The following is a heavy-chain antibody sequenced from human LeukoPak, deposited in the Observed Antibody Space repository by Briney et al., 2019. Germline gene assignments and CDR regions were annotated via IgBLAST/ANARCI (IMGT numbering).Heavy chain of an antibody. CDR1: GLTDSSSH. Sequence: QTGGSLRLSCAASGLTDSSSHTICLRQAPGKGLEWVSLVCSDGNTHYAASVKGRFTISRDNSKNTLYLQMNSLRVDDTAMYYCAAATSGFDNWGHRTLVTVSS. CDR2: VCSDGNT. V-gene: IGHV3-53*01. D-gene: IGHD1-26*01. CDR3: AAATSGFDN. J-gene: IGHJ4*01.